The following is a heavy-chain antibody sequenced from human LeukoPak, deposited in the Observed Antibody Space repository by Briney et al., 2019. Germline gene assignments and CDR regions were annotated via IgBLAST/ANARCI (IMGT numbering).Heavy chain of an antibody. CDR1: GYTFTSYG. CDR2: ISAYNGDT. V-gene: IGHV1-18*01. D-gene: IGHD4-17*01. Sequence: ASVKVSCKASGYTFTSYGISWVRQAPGQGLEWMGWISAYNGDTHHTQKFQDRATMTTDTSTSTAYMELRSLRSDDTAIYYCARRGGKNYGDYLLYYYYMDVWGKGTTVTVS. J-gene: IGHJ6*03. CDR3: ARRGGKNYGDYLLYYYYMDV.